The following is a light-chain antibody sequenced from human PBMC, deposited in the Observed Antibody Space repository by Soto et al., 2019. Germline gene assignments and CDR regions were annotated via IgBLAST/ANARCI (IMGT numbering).Light chain of an antibody. CDR3: QQRSNWPPT. Sequence: EIVLTQSPATLSLSPGGRATLSCRASQSVSSYLAWYQQKPGQAPRLLIYDASNRATGIPARFSGSESGTDFTITISSLEPEDFAVYYCQQRSNWPPTFGGGTKVEIK. V-gene: IGKV3-11*01. J-gene: IGKJ4*01. CDR2: DAS. CDR1: QSVSSY.